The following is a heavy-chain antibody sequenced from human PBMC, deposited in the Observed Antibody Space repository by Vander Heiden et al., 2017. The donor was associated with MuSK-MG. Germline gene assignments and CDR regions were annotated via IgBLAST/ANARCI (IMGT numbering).Heavy chain of an antibody. J-gene: IGHJ4*02. CDR2: IIPIFGTA. CDR3: AREALGIAAAGTPSLFDY. V-gene: IGHV1-69*01. D-gene: IGHD6-13*01. CDR1: GGTFSSYA. Sequence: QVQLVQSGAEVKKPGSSVKVSCKASGGTFSSYASSWVRQAPGQGLEWMGGIIPIFGTANYAHKFQGRVTITADESTSTAYMELSSLRSEDTAVYYCAREALGIAAAGTPSLFDYWGQGTLVTVSS.